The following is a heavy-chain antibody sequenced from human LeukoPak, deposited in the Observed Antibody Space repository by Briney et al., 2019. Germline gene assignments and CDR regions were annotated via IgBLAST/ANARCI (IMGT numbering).Heavy chain of an antibody. CDR2: IYTSGST. Sequence: SETLSLTCTVSGGSISSGSYYWSWIRQPAGKGLEWIGRIYTSGSTNYNPSLKSRVTISVDTSKNQFSLKLSSVTAADTAVYYCARGGDYMDVWGKGTTVTVSS. CDR3: ARGGDYMDV. CDR1: GGSISSGSYY. D-gene: IGHD3-3*01. V-gene: IGHV4-61*02. J-gene: IGHJ6*03.